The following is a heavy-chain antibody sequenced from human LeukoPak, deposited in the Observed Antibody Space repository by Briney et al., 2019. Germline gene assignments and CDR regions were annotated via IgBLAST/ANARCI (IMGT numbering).Heavy chain of an antibody. CDR3: ASYRYGSSFAFDI. CDR1: GFTVSSTY. J-gene: IGHJ3*02. Sequence: PGGSLRLSCAASGFTVSSTYMSWVRQAPGKGLEWVSVIYNDGGTYYADSVKGRFTISRDNSKNTLYLQMNSLRAEDTAVYYCASYRYGSSFAFDIWGQGTMVTVSS. V-gene: IGHV3-66*01. D-gene: IGHD6-6*01. CDR2: IYNDGGT.